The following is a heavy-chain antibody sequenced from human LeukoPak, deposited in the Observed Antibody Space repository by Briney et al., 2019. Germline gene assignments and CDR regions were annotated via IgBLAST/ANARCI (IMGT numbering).Heavy chain of an antibody. CDR2: IYYSGST. J-gene: IGHJ3*02. CDR3: ARDLVTDSSGAFDI. Sequence: SETLSLTCTVSGGSISSGGYYWSWIRQHPGKGLEWIGYIYYSGSTYYNPSLKSRVTISVDTSKNQFSLKLSSVTAADTAVYYCARDLVTDSSGAFDIWGQGTMVTVSS. D-gene: IGHD2-21*01. V-gene: IGHV4-31*03. CDR1: GGSISSGGYY.